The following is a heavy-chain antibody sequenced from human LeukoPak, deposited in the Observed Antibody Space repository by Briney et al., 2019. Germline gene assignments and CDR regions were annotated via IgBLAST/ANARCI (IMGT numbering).Heavy chain of an antibody. CDR1: GYSFTAYY. CDR2: INPNSGAA. Sequence: GASVKVSCKACGYSFTAYYMHWVRQAPGQGLEGMGRINPNSGAADYAQKFQDRGNMTRETSISTAYMELISLRSDDTAVYYCGRVSYGDDATPFDYWGQGTLVTVSS. CDR3: GRVSYGDDATPFDY. J-gene: IGHJ4*02. V-gene: IGHV1-2*06. D-gene: IGHD4-17*01.